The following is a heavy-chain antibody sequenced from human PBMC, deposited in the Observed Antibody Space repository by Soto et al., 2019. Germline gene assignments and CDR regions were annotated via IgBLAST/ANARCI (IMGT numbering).Heavy chain of an antibody. Sequence: RSLTCAVSGGSITSDTFSWSWIRQPPGKGLEWIGYIYHSGSTHYNPSLKSRVTMSVDKSKNHFSLKLTSVTAADTAMYYCVRDSGYYDSSGYYNWFDPWGQGTLVTVSS. CDR2: IYHSGST. CDR3: VRDSGYYDSSGYYNWFDP. CDR1: GGSITSDTFS. J-gene: IGHJ5*02. V-gene: IGHV4-30-2*01. D-gene: IGHD3-22*01.